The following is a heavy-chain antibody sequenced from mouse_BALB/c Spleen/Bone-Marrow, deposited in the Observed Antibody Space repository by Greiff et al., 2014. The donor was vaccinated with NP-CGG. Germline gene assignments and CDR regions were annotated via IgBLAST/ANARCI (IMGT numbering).Heavy chain of an antibody. Sequence: LQESGAELMKPGASVKISCKATGYAFSSYWIEWVKQRPGHGLEWIGEILPGSGSTNYNEKFKGKATFTADTSSNTAYMQLSSLTSEDSAVYYCARKEGYDGYPDYWGQGTTLTVSS. J-gene: IGHJ2*01. CDR2: ILPGSGST. V-gene: IGHV1-9*01. D-gene: IGHD2-3*01. CDR3: ARKEGYDGYPDY. CDR1: GYAFSSYW.